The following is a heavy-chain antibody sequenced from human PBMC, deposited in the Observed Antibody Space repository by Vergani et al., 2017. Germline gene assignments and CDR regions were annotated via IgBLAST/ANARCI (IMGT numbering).Heavy chain of an antibody. Sequence: EVMLVQSGAEVKKPGESLKISCKYSESSFISNEIAWVRQMSGKGLQWMGNINPIDSKIAYSPSFQGRAIMSLDKSITTAYLQWRSLKASDTATYYCAKTHDFSSLYSSYNWFDPWGQGTQVTVSS. V-gene: IGHV5-51*03. J-gene: IGHJ5*02. D-gene: IGHD3-3*01. CDR3: AKTHDFSSLYSSYNWFDP. CDR1: ESSFISNE. CDR2: INPIDSKI.